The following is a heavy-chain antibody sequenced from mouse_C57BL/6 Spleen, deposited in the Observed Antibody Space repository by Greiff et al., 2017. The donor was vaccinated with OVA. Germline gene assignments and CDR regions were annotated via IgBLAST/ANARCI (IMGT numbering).Heavy chain of an antibody. CDR2: IYPGDGDT. J-gene: IGHJ3*01. D-gene: IGHD2-4*01. V-gene: IGHV1-82*01. CDR1: GYAFSSSW. Sequence: QVQLQQSGPELVKPGASMKISCKASGYAFSSSWMNWVKQRPGKGLEWIGRIYPGDGDTNYNGKFKGKATLTADKSSSTAYMQLSSLTSEDSAVYFCARDDYDERLAYWGQGTLVTVSA. CDR3: ARDDYDERLAY.